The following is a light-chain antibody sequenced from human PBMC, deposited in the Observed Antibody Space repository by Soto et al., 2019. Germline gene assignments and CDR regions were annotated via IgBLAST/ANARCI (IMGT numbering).Light chain of an antibody. V-gene: IGKV3-11*01. J-gene: IGKJ2*01. CDR2: DES. CDR1: QSVSSY. Sequence: EIVLTQSPATLSLSPGERATPSCRASQSVSSYLAWYHQKPGQDPRLLIYDESNRATGIPARFSGSGSGTDFTLTISSLEPEDFAVYDCQQRSNWPRYTFGQGTKLEIK. CDR3: QQRSNWPRYT.